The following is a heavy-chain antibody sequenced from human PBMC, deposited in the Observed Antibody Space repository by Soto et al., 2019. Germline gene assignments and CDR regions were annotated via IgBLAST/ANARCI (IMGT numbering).Heavy chain of an antibody. Sequence: QVQLVQSGAEVKKPGASVKVSCKASGYAFTEYGISWVRQAPGQGLDWMGWISTNNDNTNYAQKLQGRVAMTTDTSTSTAYMELRSLRSDDTAVYYCARDPGYSSNWDDAFDIWGQGTMVTVSS. J-gene: IGHJ3*02. D-gene: IGHD6-13*01. CDR1: GYAFTEYG. V-gene: IGHV1-18*01. CDR2: ISTNNDNT. CDR3: ARDPGYSSNWDDAFDI.